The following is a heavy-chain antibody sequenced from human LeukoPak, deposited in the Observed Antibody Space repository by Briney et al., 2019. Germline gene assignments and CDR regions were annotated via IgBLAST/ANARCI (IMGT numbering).Heavy chain of an antibody. J-gene: IGHJ4*02. CDR2: INPNSGGT. D-gene: IGHD3-10*01. V-gene: IGHV1-2*06. Sequence: GAPVKVSCKASGYTFTGYYMHWVRQAPGQGLEWMGRINPNSGGTNYAQKFQGRVTMTRDTSISTAYMELSRLRSDDTAVYYCASFPSSGSYHNVALWGQGTLVAVSS. CDR3: ASFPSSGSYHNVAL. CDR1: GYTFTGYY.